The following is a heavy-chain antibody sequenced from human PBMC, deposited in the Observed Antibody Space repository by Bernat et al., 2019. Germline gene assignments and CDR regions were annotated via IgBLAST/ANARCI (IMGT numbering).Heavy chain of an antibody. J-gene: IGHJ1*01. CDR2: INPNSGGT. CDR1: GYTFTGYY. CDR3: ARGVFRVMGGSYYPEYFQH. Sequence: QVQLVQSGAEVKKPGASVKVSCKASGYTFTGYYMHWVRQAPGQGLEWMGWINPNSGGTNYAQKFQCWVTMTRDTSISTAYMELSRLRSDDTAVYYCARGVFRVMGGSYYPEYFQHWGQGTLVTVSS. V-gene: IGHV1-2*04. D-gene: IGHD1-26*01.